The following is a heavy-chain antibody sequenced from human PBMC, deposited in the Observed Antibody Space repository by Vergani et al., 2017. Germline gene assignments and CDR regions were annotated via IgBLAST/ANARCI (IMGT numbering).Heavy chain of an antibody. CDR3: ARDPVGAASWFDP. D-gene: IGHD6-25*01. Sequence: QVQLQESGPGLVKPSETLSLTCTVSGGSISSYYWSWIRQPPGKGLEWIGYIYYSGSTNYNPSLKSRVTISVDTSKNQFSLKLSSVTAADTAVYYCARDPVGAASWFDPWGQGTLVTVSS. CDR1: GGSISSYY. J-gene: IGHJ5*02. CDR2: IYYSGST. V-gene: IGHV4-59*01.